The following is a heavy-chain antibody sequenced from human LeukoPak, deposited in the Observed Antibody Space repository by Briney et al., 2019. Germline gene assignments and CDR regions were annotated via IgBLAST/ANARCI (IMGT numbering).Heavy chain of an antibody. J-gene: IGHJ3*02. D-gene: IGHD6-19*01. V-gene: IGHV3-11*04. CDR3: AGYSSGWFGSIDI. CDR2: ISSSGSTI. CDR1: GFTFSDYY. Sequence: GGSLRLSCAASGFTFSDYYMSWIRQAPGKGLEWVSYISSSGSTIYYADSVKGRFTISRDKAKNSLYLQMSSLRAEDTAVYYCAGYSSGWFGSIDIWGQGTSVTVPS.